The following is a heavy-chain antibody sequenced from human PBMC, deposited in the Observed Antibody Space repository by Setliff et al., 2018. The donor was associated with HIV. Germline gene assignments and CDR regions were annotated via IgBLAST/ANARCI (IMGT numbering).Heavy chain of an antibody. J-gene: IGHJ4*02. CDR2: IIPIFGTR. V-gene: IGHV1-69*13. D-gene: IGHD3-22*01. Sequence: SVKVSCKASGGTFSTYAINWVRQAPGQGLEWMGGIIPIFGTRNYAQRFQGRVTISAAESTRTAYMELSSLRSEDTAVYYCVGANHYDSDGYYFPYWGQGTLLTVSS. CDR1: GGTFSTYA. CDR3: VGANHYDSDGYYFPY.